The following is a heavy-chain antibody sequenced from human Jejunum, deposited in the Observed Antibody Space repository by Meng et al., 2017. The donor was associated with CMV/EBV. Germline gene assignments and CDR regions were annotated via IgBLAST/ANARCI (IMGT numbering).Heavy chain of an antibody. Sequence: YAVSWVRQAPGKGLECVSGFSGGAISRYYADSVKGRFTISRDNSKNMVYLQMTSLRAEDTAIYYCAKHDHFDRSGYSVLGAFDVWGHGTMVTVSS. J-gene: IGHJ3*01. CDR1: YA. CDR2: FSGGAISR. CDR3: AKHDHFDRSGYSVLGAFDV. V-gene: IGHV3-23*01. D-gene: IGHD3-22*01.